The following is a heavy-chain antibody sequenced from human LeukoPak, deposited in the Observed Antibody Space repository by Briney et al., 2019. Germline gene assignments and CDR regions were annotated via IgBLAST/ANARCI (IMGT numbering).Heavy chain of an antibody. CDR1: GFTFSSYA. V-gene: IGHV3-21*04. CDR2: ISSSGSTI. Sequence: GGSLRLSCAASGFTFSSYAMSWVRQAPGKGLEWVSAISSSGSTIYYADSVKGRFAISRDNAKNSLYLQMNSLRAEDTAVYYCARDRRIVGTYYFDYWGQGTLVTVSS. CDR3: ARDRRIVGTYYFDY. D-gene: IGHD1-26*01. J-gene: IGHJ4*02.